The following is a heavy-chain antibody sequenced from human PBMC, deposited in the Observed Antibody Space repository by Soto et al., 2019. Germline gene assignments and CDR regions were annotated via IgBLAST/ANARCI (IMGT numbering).Heavy chain of an antibody. Sequence: PSETLSLTCTVSGGSISGGVHSWSWIRQPPGKGLEWIGHILESESTDSIRSLKCRLSISVDSSESRFSVGLSCVIAEDTAVFYCVREIRPLTSDWYFGYWGRGTRFAVAS. V-gene: IGHV4-30-4*02. CDR2: ILESEST. CDR1: GGSISGGVHS. J-gene: IGHJ4*02. D-gene: IGHD2-21*01. CDR3: VREIRPLTSDWYFGY.